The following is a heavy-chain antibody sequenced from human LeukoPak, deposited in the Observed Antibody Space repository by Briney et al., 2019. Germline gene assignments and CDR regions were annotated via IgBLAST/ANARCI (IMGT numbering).Heavy chain of an antibody. Sequence: GGSLRLSCAASGFTFSSYEMNWVRQAPGKGLEWVSYISSSGSTIYYADSVKGRFTISRDNAKSSLYLQMNSLRAEDTAVYYCAREVDNWNDVAFDPWGQGTLVTVSS. CDR2: ISSSGSTI. D-gene: IGHD1-1*01. CDR1: GFTFSSYE. CDR3: AREVDNWNDVAFDP. J-gene: IGHJ5*02. V-gene: IGHV3-48*03.